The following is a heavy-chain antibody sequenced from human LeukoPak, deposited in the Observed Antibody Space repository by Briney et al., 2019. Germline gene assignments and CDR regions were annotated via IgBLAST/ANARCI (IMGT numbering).Heavy chain of an antibody. D-gene: IGHD5/OR15-5a*01. V-gene: IGHV5-51*01. J-gene: IGHJ3*02. CDR3: ARLTVYPEAWVAFDI. Sequence: GASLQISCKGSGSIFTSYWIGWVRALPGKGLEGMGIIYPGDSDTRDSPSFQGQVTISADKSISTAYLQWSSLKASDTTMYYCARLTVYPEAWVAFDIWGQGTMVTVSS. CDR1: GSIFTSYW. CDR2: IYPGDSDT.